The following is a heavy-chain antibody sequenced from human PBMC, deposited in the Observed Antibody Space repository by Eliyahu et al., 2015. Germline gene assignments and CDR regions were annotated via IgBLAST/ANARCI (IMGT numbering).Heavy chain of an antibody. CDR2: IYHSGST. CDR3: ASVDTATAKVIDY. CDR1: GYSISXGFY. Sequence: QVQLQESGPGLVKPSETLSLTCTVSGYSISXGFYWGWIRQPPGKGLEWIGSIYHSGSTSYIPSLKSRVTISVDTSKNQFSLKMSSVTAADTAVYYCASVDTATAKVIDYWGQGTLVTVSS. V-gene: IGHV4-38-2*02. D-gene: IGHD2-21*02. J-gene: IGHJ4*02.